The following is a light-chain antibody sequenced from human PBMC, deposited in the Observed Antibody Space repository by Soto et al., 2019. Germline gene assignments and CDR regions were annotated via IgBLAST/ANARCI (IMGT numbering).Light chain of an antibody. Sequence: EIVMTQSPATLSVSPGERATLSCRASQSIGSNLAWYQQKPGQAPRLLIYGAFTRATGIPARFSGSGSGTEFTLTINSLQSEDFAVYYCQQPPTWPHPFGQGPKADIK. J-gene: IGKJ1*01. V-gene: IGKV3-15*01. CDR3: QQPPTWPHP. CDR2: GAF. CDR1: QSIGSN.